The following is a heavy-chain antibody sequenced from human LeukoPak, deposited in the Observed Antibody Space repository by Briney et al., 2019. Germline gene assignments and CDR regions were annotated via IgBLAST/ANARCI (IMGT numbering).Heavy chain of an antibody. Sequence: GRSLRLSCAASGFTFSNYGMHWVRQAPGKGLEWVAVIWYDGSNKYYADSVKGRFTILRDHSKNPQYLPMTSLQADETPVYFCARGNEEGSGYSDYWGQGTVVTVSS. V-gene: IGHV3-33*01. CDR3: ARGNEEGSGYSDY. CDR2: IWYDGSNK. J-gene: IGHJ4*02. D-gene: IGHD3-22*01. CDR1: GFTFSNYG.